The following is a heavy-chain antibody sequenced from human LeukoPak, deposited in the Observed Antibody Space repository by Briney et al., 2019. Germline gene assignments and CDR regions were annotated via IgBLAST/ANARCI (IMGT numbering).Heavy chain of an antibody. CDR3: ARDIRSVIVVVITRYNWFDP. CDR1: GGSISNYY. Sequence: PSETLSLTCTVSGGSISNYYWNWIRQPPGKGLEWMGYIYYSGTTNYNPSLKSRVSMSVDTSKNQFSLKLSSVTAADTAVYYCARDIRSVIVVVITRYNWFDPWGQGTLVTVSS. CDR2: IYYSGTT. D-gene: IGHD3-22*01. J-gene: IGHJ5*02. V-gene: IGHV4-59*01.